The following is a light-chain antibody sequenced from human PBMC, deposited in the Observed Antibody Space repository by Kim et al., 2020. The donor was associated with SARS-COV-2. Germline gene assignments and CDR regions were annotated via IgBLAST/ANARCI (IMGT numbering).Light chain of an antibody. CDR2: LAS. CDR3: QHYSRFPYT. CDR1: ENIGTW. J-gene: IGKJ2*01. Sequence: DIQMTQSPSTLSASVGDRVTITCRASENIGTWLAWYQQKPGRAPSLLIYLASTLESGVPSRFSGTGSGTEFSLSITSLQPDDFATYYCQHYSRFPYTFARGPSWRS. V-gene: IGKV1-5*03.